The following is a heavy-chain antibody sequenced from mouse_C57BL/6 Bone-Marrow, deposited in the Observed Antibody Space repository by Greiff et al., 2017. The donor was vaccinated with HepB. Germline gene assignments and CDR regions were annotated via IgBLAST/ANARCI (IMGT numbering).Heavy chain of an antibody. J-gene: IGHJ2*01. D-gene: IGHD2-4*01. CDR1: GFTFTDYY. V-gene: IGHV7-3*01. CDR2: IRNKANGYTT. Sequence: EVKLLESGGGLVQPGGSLSLSCAASGFTFTDYYMSWVRQPPGKALEWFGFIRNKANGYTTEYSASVKARFTISRDNSQSIIYLQMNALRAEDSATYYCARSIYYDYDDYFDYWGQGTTLTVSS. CDR3: ARSIYYDYDDYFDY.